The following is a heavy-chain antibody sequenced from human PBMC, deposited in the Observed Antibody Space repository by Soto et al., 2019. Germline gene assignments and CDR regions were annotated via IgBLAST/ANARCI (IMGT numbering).Heavy chain of an antibody. D-gene: IGHD6-19*01. J-gene: IGHJ4*02. CDR3: AKDFGSYSSGTVFDY. CDR1: GFTFSSYG. V-gene: IGHV3-30*18. Sequence: QVQLVESGGGVVQPGRSLRLSCAASGFTFSSYGMHWVRQAPGKGLEWVAVISYDGSNKYYADSVKGRFTISRDNSKNTLYLQMNSLRAEDTAVYYCAKDFGSYSSGTVFDYWGQGTLVTVSS. CDR2: ISYDGSNK.